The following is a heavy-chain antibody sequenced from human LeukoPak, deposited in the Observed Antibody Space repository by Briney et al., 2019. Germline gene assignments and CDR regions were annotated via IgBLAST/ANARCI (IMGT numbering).Heavy chain of an antibody. CDR2: IYPGGNT. J-gene: IGHJ6*04. Sequence: PSETLSLTCTVFGGSISDDYWTWIRQPAGKGLEWIGRIYPGGNTNYNPSLKSRVTISEDTSKNQFSLKLSSVTAADTAIYYCAGEHHTLNERLLDVWGKGTTVTVSS. CDR3: AGEHHTLNERLLDV. V-gene: IGHV4-4*07. CDR1: GGSISDDY. D-gene: IGHD1-1*01.